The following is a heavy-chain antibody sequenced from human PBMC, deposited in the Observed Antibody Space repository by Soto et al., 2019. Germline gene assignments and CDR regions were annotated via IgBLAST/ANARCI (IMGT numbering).Heavy chain of an antibody. J-gene: IGHJ3*01. CDR2: IIAYNGHT. D-gene: IGHD3-22*01. CDR3: ARIVRPHYYDSSEDAFDL. Sequence: QVQLVQSGAEVKKPGASVKVSCKASGYTCTSYGISWVRQAPGQGLEWMGWIIAYNGHTNYAQQLQGRVTMTTDTYTSTADMALRSLRSDDTAVYYCARIVRPHYYDSSEDAFDLWGQGTMVTVSS. V-gene: IGHV1-18*01. CDR1: GYTCTSYG.